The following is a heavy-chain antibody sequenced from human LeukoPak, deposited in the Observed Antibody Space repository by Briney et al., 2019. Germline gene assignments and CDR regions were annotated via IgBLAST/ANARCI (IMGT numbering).Heavy chain of an antibody. J-gene: IGHJ4*02. Sequence: PGGSLRLSCAASGFTFSSFWMHWVRQAPGKGLVWVSRINPDGSYTDYADSVEGRFTISRDNTKNTLYLQMNSLRAEDTAVYYCAKDREWTRTGFDYWGQGTLVTVSS. V-gene: IGHV3-74*01. CDR3: AKDREWTRTGFDY. CDR2: INPDGSYT. D-gene: IGHD3-3*01. CDR1: GFTFSSFW.